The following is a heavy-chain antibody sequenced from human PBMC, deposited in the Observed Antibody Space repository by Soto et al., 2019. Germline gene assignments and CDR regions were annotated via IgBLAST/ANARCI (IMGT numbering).Heavy chain of an antibody. CDR1: SESLSGYY. V-gene: IGHV4-34*01. J-gene: IGHJ4*02. D-gene: IGHD1-26*01. Sequence: QVQLQQWGAGLLKPSETLSLTCAVNSESLSGYYWSWIRQSPGKGLEWIGEIDGSGNTNYSPSLRRRVAMSVDTSKNHFSLNLNSVSAADTAAYYCVGARGRLVGFDYWVQGTLVTVSS. CDR2: IDGSGNT. CDR3: VGARGRLVGFDY.